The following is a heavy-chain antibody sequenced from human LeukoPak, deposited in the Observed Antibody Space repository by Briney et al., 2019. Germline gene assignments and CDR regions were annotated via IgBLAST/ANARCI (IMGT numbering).Heavy chain of an antibody. CDR1: GFTFSSYG. Sequence: PGGSLRLSCAASGFTFSSYGMHWVRQAPGKGLEWVAFIRYDGSNKYYTDSVKGRFTISRDNSKNTLYLQMNSLRAEDTAVYYCARDLMAAHDYWGQGTLVTVSP. V-gene: IGHV3-30*02. J-gene: IGHJ4*01. D-gene: IGHD2-15*01. CDR3: ARDLMAAHDY. CDR2: IRYDGSNK.